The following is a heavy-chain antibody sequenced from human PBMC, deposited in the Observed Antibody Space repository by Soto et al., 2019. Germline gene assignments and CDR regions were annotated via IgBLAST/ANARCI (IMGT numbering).Heavy chain of an antibody. Sequence: ASVKVSCKESGYTFSSCYMHWVRQAPGQGLEYMGRINPSGGSTNYAQKFQGRVTMTRDTSTSTVYMELNSLISEDTAVYYCARRHSSSAFDYWGQGTLVTVSS. CDR3: ARRHSSSAFDY. CDR1: GYTFSSCY. J-gene: IGHJ4*02. V-gene: IGHV1-46*03. D-gene: IGHD6-13*01. CDR2: INPSGGST.